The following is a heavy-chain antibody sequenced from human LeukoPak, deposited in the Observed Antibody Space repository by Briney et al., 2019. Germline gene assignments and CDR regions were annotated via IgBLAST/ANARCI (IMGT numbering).Heavy chain of an antibody. J-gene: IGHJ6*02. CDR2: IYYSGST. CDR1: GGSISSGDYY. D-gene: IGHD6-6*01. CDR3: ARRPSMDV. Sequence: PSETLSLTCTVSGGSISSGDYYWSWIRQPPGKGLEWIGYIYYSGSTYYNSSLKSRVTISVDTSKNQFSLKLSSVTAADAAIYYCARRPSMDVWGQGTTVTVSS. V-gene: IGHV4-30-4*01.